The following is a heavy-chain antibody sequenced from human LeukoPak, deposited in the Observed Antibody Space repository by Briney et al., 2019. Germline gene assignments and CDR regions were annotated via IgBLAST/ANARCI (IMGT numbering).Heavy chain of an antibody. D-gene: IGHD1-26*01. V-gene: IGHV3-23*01. CDR1: EFTFSSHA. Sequence: GGSLGLSCVASEFTFSSHAMNWVRQAPGKGLEWVSAISGSGGGAYYADSVKGRFTISRDNPKNTLYLQMNSLRAEDTAVYYCAKEPYSGSIFDSWGQGTLVTVSS. J-gene: IGHJ4*02. CDR2: ISGSGGGA. CDR3: AKEPYSGSIFDS.